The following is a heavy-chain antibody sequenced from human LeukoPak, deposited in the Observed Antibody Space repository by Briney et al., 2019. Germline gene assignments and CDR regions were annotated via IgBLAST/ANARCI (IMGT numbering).Heavy chain of an antibody. V-gene: IGHV4-34*01. Sequence: SETLSLTCGVYDGSFSDYYWTWLRQPPGKGLEWIGEINRRGITNYNPSLKSRATISVDTSKTQFSLRVRSVTAADTGVYFCARIYGVTRASHYYYMDVWGKGTTVTISS. CDR3: ARIYGVTRASHYYYMDV. CDR1: DGSFSDYY. CDR2: INRRGIT. D-gene: IGHD2-21*02. J-gene: IGHJ6*03.